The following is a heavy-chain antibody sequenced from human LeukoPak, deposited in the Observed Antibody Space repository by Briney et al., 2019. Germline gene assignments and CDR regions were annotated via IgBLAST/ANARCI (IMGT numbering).Heavy chain of an antibody. Sequence: GGALRLSCAASGFNFSTYSMNWVRQAPGKGLEWVSYISVRGGDIYYADSVKGRCTVPRDNVKNSLYLQMHTLRDEDTAVYYCARDKGRGYSYGWDYWGQGTLVTVSS. D-gene: IGHD5-18*01. V-gene: IGHV3-48*02. CDR2: ISVRGGDI. CDR1: GFNFSTYS. CDR3: ARDKGRGYSYGWDY. J-gene: IGHJ4*02.